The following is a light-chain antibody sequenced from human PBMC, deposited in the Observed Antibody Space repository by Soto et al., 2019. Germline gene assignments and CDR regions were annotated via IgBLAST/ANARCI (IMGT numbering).Light chain of an antibody. CDR2: EVS. CDR3: SSYAGSNIPYV. J-gene: IGLJ1*01. V-gene: IGLV2-8*01. Sequence: QSLLTQPPSASGSPGQSFTISCTGTSSDVGGYNYVSWYQQHPGKAPKLMIYEVSKRPSGVPDRFSGSKSGNTASLTVSGLQAEDEADYYCSSYAGSNIPYVFGTGTKVTVL. CDR1: SSDVGGYNY.